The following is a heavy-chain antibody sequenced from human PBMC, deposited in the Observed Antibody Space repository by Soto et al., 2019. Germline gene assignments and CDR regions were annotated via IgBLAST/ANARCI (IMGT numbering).Heavy chain of an antibody. CDR2: INAGNGNT. CDR1: VYTFTSYA. CDR3: ARVGDFWSGYWEYYFDY. D-gene: IGHD3-3*01. V-gene: IGHV1-3*01. J-gene: IGHJ4*02. Sequence: SVKVSCKASVYTFTSYAMHWVRQAPGQRLEWMGWINAGNGNTKYSQKFQGRVTITRDTSASTAYMELSSLRSEDTAVYYCARVGDFWSGYWEYYFDYWGQGTLVTVSS.